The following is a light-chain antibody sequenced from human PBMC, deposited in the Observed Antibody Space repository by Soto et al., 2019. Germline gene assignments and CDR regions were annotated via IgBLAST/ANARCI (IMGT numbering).Light chain of an antibody. CDR3: SSYTSSSTYV. J-gene: IGLJ1*01. Sequence: QSALTQPASASGSPGQSITISCTGTSSDVGGYNYVSWYQQHPGKAPKLMFYEVSNRPSGVSNRFAGSKSDNTASLTISGLQAEDEADYYCSSYTSSSTYVFGTGTKLTVL. V-gene: IGLV2-14*01. CDR1: SSDVGGYNY. CDR2: EVS.